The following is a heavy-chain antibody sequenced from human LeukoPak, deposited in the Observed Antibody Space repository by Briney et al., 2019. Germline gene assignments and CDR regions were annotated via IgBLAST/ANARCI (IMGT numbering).Heavy chain of an antibody. J-gene: IGHJ4*02. CDR1: GYTFSSYT. Sequence: ASVKVSCKTSGYTFSSYTITWVRQAPGQGLEWMGWINTNTGNPTYAQGFTGRYVFSLDTSVSTAYLQISGLTADDTAVYFCGRDPRLGIRGYTYGYIDYWGQGTLLTVSS. D-gene: IGHD5-18*01. CDR3: GRDPRLGIRGYTYGYIDY. V-gene: IGHV7-4-1*02. CDR2: INTNTGNP.